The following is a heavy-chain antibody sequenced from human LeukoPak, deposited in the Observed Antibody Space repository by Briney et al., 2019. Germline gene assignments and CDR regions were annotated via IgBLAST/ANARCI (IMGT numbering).Heavy chain of an antibody. CDR1: GFSLTTTGMR. V-gene: IGHV2-70*04. Sequence: SGPELVKPTQTLTLTCTFSGFSLTTTGMRVSWIRQPPGKALEWLARIDWDDDKFYSTSLKTRLTISKDTSKNQVVLTMTNMDPVDTATYYCARLQGATIGAKWFDPWGQGTLVTVSS. CDR3: ARLQGATIGAKWFDP. CDR2: IDWDDDK. J-gene: IGHJ5*02. D-gene: IGHD4/OR15-4a*01.